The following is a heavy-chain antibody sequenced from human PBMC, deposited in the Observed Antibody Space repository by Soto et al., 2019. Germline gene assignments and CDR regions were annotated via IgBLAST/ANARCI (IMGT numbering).Heavy chain of an antibody. V-gene: IGHV4-31*02. CDR2: IHDTGST. CDR1: GTSLNTGGYY. J-gene: IGHJ5*02. CDR3: ARVDGSPRDWFDP. D-gene: IGHD1-26*01. Sequence: QVQLQESGPRLVEPSQILSLTCSVSGTSLNTGGYYWAWIRQVPGTDLHGIGHIHDTGSTYYNEPLKNRVAIAGDPTKSQFSRHLRSATAADTAVYYCARVDGSPRDWFDPWGQGTLVTVSS.